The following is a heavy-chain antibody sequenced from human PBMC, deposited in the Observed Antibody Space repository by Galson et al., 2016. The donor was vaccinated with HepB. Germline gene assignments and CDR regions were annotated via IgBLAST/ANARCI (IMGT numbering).Heavy chain of an antibody. J-gene: IGHJ1*01. Sequence: SLRLSCAVSGLTFSHYAMTWVRQAPGKGPKWVSTIRDNGDRTSYAASVKGRFTISRDNSKNTLYLQMNSLRVEDTALYYCARGLRVPPEYFQYWGQGTLVSVSS. CDR2: IRDNGDRT. CDR1: GLTFSHYA. CDR3: ARGLRVPPEYFQY. V-gene: IGHV3-23*01.